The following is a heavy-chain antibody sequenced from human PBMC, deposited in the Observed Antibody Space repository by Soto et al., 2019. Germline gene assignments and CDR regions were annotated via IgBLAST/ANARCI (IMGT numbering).Heavy chain of an antibody. CDR1: GFTFSSYG. Sequence: HPGGSLRLSCAASGFTFSSYGMHWVRQAPGKGLEWVAVISYDGSNKYYADSVKGRFTISRDNSKNTLYLQMNSLRAEDTAVYYCAKDPRRVPAAFGPTVYYGTDVWGQGTTVTVSS. J-gene: IGHJ6*02. CDR3: AKDPRRVPAAFGPTVYYGTDV. V-gene: IGHV3-30*18. CDR2: ISYDGSNK. D-gene: IGHD2-2*01.